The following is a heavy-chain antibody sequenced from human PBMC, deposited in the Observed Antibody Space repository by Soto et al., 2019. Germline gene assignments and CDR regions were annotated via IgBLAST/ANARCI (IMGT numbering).Heavy chain of an antibody. J-gene: IGHJ4*02. CDR1: GITFINAG. CDR3: LTDPGEYEPF. D-gene: IGHD4-17*01. V-gene: IGHV3-15*01. Sequence: EQQLVESGGGLVKPGESLRLSCAVSGITFINAGMSWVRQAPGKGLEWVARIKRTANAETPDYAAPVKGRIIISRDDSKKMLYLQMNNLKAEDTAVYYCLTDPGEYEPFWGQGTLVNVSS. CDR2: IKRTANAETP.